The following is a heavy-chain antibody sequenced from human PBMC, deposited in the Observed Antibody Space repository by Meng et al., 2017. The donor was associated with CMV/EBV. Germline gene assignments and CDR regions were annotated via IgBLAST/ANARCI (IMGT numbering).Heavy chain of an antibody. D-gene: IGHD3-3*01. CDR1: GFTFSDYY. CDR3: ARDVLRFFSAFDY. V-gene: IGHV3-11*04. Sequence: GESLKISCAASGFTFSDYYMTWIRQAPGKGLEWVSYISRSGDTIYYADSVKGRFTISRDNAKNSLYLQMNSLRAEDTAVYYCARDVLRFFSAFDYWGQGTLVTVSS. CDR2: ISRSGDTI. J-gene: IGHJ4*02.